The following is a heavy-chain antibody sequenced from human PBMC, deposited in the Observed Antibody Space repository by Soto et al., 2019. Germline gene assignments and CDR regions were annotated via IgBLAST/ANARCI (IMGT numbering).Heavy chain of an antibody. Sequence: QVQLQESGPGLVRPSETLALTCTVSGGSVSSGSYYWSWIRKPPGKGLEWVGHIYYTGSTTYSPSFKSRLTMSLDTSKNQFSLTLSSVTAADTAVYYCARDRSPLAVAGLDYWGQGTPVTVSS. J-gene: IGHJ4*02. CDR1: GGSVSSGSYY. V-gene: IGHV4-61*01. CDR3: ARDRSPLAVAGLDY. D-gene: IGHD2-15*01. CDR2: IYYTGST.